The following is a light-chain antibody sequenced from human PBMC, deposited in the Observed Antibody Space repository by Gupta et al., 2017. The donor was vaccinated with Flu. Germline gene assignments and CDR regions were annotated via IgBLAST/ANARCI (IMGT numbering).Light chain of an antibody. CDR2: RDN. CDR3: ATWDDSLSGWV. Sequence: QSVLTQPPSASGTPGQRVTISCSGSSPNIGNNYVYWYQQFPGTAPKLLIYRDNQRPSGVPDRFSGSKSATSASLAISGLRSEDEADYHCATWDDSLSGWVFGGGTKLTVL. CDR1: SPNIGNNY. V-gene: IGLV1-47*01. J-gene: IGLJ3*02.